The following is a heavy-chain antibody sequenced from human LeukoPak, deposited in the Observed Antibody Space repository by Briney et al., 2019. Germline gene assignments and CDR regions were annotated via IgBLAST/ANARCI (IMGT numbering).Heavy chain of an antibody. CDR3: ARDGSGYYDTSGYRN. V-gene: IGHV4-4*07. CDR1: GYFISTGYY. J-gene: IGHJ4*02. D-gene: IGHD3-22*01. Sequence: SETLSLTCTVSGYFISTGYYWSWIRQPAGKGLEWIGRIYTSGSTSYNPSLKSRVTISLDTSKNQFSLKLSSVAAADTAVYYCARDGSGYYDTSGYRNWGQGTLVTVSS. CDR2: IYTSGST.